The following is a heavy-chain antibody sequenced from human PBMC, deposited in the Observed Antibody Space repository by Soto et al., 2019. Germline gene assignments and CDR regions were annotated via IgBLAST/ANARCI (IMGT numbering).Heavy chain of an antibody. CDR2: IYHSGST. Sequence: KPSETLSLTCAVSGGSISSGGYSWSWIRQPPGKGLEWIGYIYHSGSTYYNPSLKSRVTISVDRSKNQFSLKLSSVTAADTAVYYCARSYSSSSEWYFDLWGRGTLVTVSS. D-gene: IGHD6-6*01. J-gene: IGHJ2*01. CDR1: GGSISSGGYS. CDR3: ARSYSSSSEWYFDL. V-gene: IGHV4-30-2*01.